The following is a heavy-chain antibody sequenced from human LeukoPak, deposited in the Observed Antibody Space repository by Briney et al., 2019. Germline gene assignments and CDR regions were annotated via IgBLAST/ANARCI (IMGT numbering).Heavy chain of an antibody. J-gene: IGHJ3*02. CDR1: GFTFSSYE. CDR3: ASYYYDSSGYWVHAFDI. CDR2: ISSSGRTI. Sequence: PGGSLRLSCAVSGFTFSSYEMNWVRQAPGKGLEGVSYISSSGRTIYNADSVKGRFTISRDNAKNSLYLQMNSLRAEDTAVHYCASYYYDSSGYWVHAFDIWGQGTMVTVSS. V-gene: IGHV3-48*03. D-gene: IGHD3-22*01.